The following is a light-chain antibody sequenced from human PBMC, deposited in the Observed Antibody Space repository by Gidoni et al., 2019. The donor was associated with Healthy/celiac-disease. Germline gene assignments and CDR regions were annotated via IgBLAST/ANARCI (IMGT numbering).Light chain of an antibody. Sequence: EILLTQSPATLSLSPGERAPLSCRASQSVSSNLPWYQQKPGQAPRLLIYDASNRATGIPARFSGSGSGTDFTLTISSLEPEDFAVYYCQQRSNWPLTFGGGTKVEIK. J-gene: IGKJ4*01. CDR2: DAS. CDR3: QQRSNWPLT. V-gene: IGKV3-11*01. CDR1: QSVSSN.